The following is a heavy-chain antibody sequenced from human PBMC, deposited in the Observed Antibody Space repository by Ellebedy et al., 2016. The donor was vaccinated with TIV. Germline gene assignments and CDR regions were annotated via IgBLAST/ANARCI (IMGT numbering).Heavy chain of an antibody. V-gene: IGHV1-18*01. CDR3: ATDVDCGGDCNDY. CDR1: GYTFTSYG. J-gene: IGHJ4*02. Sequence: ASVKVSXKASGYTFTSYGISWVRQAPGQGLEWMGWISAYNGNTNYAQKLQGRVTMTTDTSTSTAYMELRSLRSEDTAVYYCATDVDCGGDCNDYWGQGTLVTVSS. D-gene: IGHD2-21*02. CDR2: ISAYNGNT.